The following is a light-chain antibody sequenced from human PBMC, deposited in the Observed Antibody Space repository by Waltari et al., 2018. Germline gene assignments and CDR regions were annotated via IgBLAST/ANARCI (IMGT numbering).Light chain of an antibody. J-gene: IGLJ1*01. CDR1: ALPKTY. Sequence: SDELTQPPSVSVSPCKTARITCSGAALPKTYAHWYQQKSGQAPVVVIYEDNKRPSEIPERFSGSSSGTMATLTISGAQVEDEADYYCYSTDSSGLGVFGTGTKVTVL. V-gene: IGLV3-10*01. CDR3: YSTDSSGLGV. CDR2: EDN.